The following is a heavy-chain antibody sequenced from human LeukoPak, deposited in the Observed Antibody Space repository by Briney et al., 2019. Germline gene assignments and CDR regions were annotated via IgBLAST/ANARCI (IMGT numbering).Heavy chain of an antibody. J-gene: IGHJ4*02. D-gene: IGHD3-22*01. Sequence: ASVKVSCKASGYTFTGYYMHWVRQAPGQGLEWMGWINPNSGGTNYAQKFQGRVTMTRDTSISTAYMELSRLRSDDTAVYYCARGAHYYDSSGYLDYWGQGTLVTVSS. CDR1: GYTFTGYY. CDR3: ARGAHYYDSSGYLDY. CDR2: INPNSGGT. V-gene: IGHV1-2*02.